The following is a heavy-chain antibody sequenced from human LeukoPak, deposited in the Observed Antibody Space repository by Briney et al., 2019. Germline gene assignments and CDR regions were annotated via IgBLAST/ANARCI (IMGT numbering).Heavy chain of an antibody. J-gene: IGHJ6*02. CDR2: FETEDGEP. D-gene: IGHD2-21*02. CDR1: GYSLSEIS. CDR3: ARGDHIVVVTGSYGMDV. Sequence: ASVKVSCKVSGYSLSEISVHWIRQVPGRGLEWMGSFETEDGEPLYAQKFQGRVTVTEDTSTDTAYMELSSLRSEDTAMYYCARGDHIVVVTGSYGMDVWGQGTTVTVSS. V-gene: IGHV1-24*01.